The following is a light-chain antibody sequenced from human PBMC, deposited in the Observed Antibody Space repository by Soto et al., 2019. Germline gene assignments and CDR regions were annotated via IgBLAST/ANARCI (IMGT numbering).Light chain of an antibody. CDR3: QQYSNWPPYT. Sequence: EIVMTQSPATLSVSPGERVTLSCRASQSVSSNLAWYQQKPGQAPRLLIYGASTRATGIPARFSGSRSGTEFTLTISSLQSEDFAVYYCQQYSNWPPYTFGQGTKLEIK. CDR2: GAS. J-gene: IGKJ2*01. V-gene: IGKV3-15*01. CDR1: QSVSSN.